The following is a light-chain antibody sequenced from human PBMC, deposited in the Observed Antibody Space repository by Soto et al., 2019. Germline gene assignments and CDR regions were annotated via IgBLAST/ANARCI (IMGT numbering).Light chain of an antibody. Sequence: QSALTQPPSASGSPGQSVTISCTGTSSDVGAYNYLSWYQQHPGKAPKLMIYEVSKRPSGVPDRFSGSKSGNTAPLTVSGLQAEDEADYYCSSYAGSNNYVFGTGTKVTVL. CDR3: SSYAGSNNYV. J-gene: IGLJ1*01. CDR2: EVS. CDR1: SSDVGAYNY. V-gene: IGLV2-8*01.